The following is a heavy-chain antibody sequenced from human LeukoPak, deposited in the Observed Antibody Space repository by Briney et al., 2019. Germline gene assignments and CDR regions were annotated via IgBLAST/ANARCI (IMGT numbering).Heavy chain of an antibody. CDR2: ISGSGGST. D-gene: IGHD3-22*01. J-gene: IGHJ4*02. Sequence: GGSLRLSCAASGFTFSSYAMSWVRQAPGKGLEWVSAISGSGGSTYYADSVKGRFTISRDNSKNTLYLQMNSLRAEDTAVYYCARLRTLYYYDSSGNRADYFDYWGQGTLVTVSS. CDR3: ARLRTLYYYDSSGNRADYFDY. V-gene: IGHV3-23*01. CDR1: GFTFSSYA.